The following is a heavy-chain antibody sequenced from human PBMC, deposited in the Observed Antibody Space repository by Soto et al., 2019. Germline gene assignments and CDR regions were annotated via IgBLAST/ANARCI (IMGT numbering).Heavy chain of an antibody. CDR1: GGSFSGYY. V-gene: IGHV4-34*01. Sequence: SETLSLTCAVYGGSFSGYYWSWIRQPPGKGLEWIGEINHSGSTHYNPSLKSRVTISVDTSKNQFSLKLSSVTAADTAVYYCGRTYSSGWYPCYYFDSWGHGTLVTVSS. CDR2: INHSGST. CDR3: GRTYSSGWYPCYYFDS. J-gene: IGHJ4*01. D-gene: IGHD6-19*01.